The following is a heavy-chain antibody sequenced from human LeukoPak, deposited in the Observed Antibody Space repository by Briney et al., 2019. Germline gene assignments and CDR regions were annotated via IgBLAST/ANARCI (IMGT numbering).Heavy chain of an antibody. D-gene: IGHD3-16*02. V-gene: IGHV1-69*04. Sequence: ASVKVSCKASGGTFSSYAISWVRQAPGQGLEWMGRIIPILGIANYAQKFQGRVTITADKSTSTAYMELSSLRSEDTAVYYWARNRYSSHTEADYYYYGMDVWGQGTTVTVSS. CDR3: ARNRYSSHTEADYYYYGMDV. CDR1: GGTFSSYA. J-gene: IGHJ6*02. CDR2: IIPILGIA.